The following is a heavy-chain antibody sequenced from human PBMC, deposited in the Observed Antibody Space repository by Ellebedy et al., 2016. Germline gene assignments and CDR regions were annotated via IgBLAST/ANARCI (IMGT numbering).Heavy chain of an antibody. J-gene: IGHJ6*02. D-gene: IGHD2/OR15-2a*01. V-gene: IGHV3-30*18. Sequence: GGSLRLXXVASGFAFSRYGIHWVRQAPGKGLEWVAVISYDGNDKYYTDSVKGRFTISRDNSKIRVSLQMDSLRVEDTAVYYCAKVRYPDFYQNSAMDVWGQGTTVTVSS. CDR1: GFAFSRYG. CDR3: AKVRYPDFYQNSAMDV. CDR2: ISYDGNDK.